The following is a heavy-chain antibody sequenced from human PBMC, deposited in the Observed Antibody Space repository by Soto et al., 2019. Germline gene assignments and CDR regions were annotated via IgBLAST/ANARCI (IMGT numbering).Heavy chain of an antibody. CDR3: AKITGTYYYDSSADY. V-gene: IGHV3-30*18. CDR1: GFTFSSYG. D-gene: IGHD3-22*01. Sequence: SLRLSCAASGFTFSSYGMHWVRQAPGKGLGWVAVISYDGSNKYYADSVKGRFTISRDNSKNTLYLQMNSLRAEDTAVYYCAKITGTYYYDSSADYWGQGTLVTVSS. CDR2: ISYDGSNK. J-gene: IGHJ4*02.